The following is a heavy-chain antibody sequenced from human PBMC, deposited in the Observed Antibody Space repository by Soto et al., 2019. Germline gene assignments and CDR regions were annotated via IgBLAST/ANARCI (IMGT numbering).Heavy chain of an antibody. CDR2: ISAYNGNT. D-gene: IGHD2-15*01. CDR3: ARVERCGGGSCRDY. Sequence: ASVKVSCKASGYTFTSYVISWVRHAPGQGLEWMGWISAYNGNTNYAQKLQGRVTMTTDTSTSTAYMELRSLRSDDTAVYYCARVERCGGGSCRDYWGQGTLVTVSS. V-gene: IGHV1-18*01. J-gene: IGHJ4*02. CDR1: GYTFTSYV.